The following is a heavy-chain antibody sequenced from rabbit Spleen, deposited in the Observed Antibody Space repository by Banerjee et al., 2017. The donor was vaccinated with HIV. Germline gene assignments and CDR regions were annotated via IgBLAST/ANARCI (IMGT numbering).Heavy chain of an antibody. Sequence: QSLEESGGDLVKPGASLTLTCTASGVSFSSSSYMCWVRQAPGKGLEWIACIYAGSSGGTYSATWAKGRFTISKTSSTTVTLQMTSLTAADTATYFCARDTGSSFSSYGMDLWGQGPSSPS. CDR1: GVSFSSSSY. V-gene: IGHV1S40*01. CDR2: IYAGSSGGT. D-gene: IGHD8-1*01. CDR3: ARDTGSSFSSYGMDL. J-gene: IGHJ6*01.